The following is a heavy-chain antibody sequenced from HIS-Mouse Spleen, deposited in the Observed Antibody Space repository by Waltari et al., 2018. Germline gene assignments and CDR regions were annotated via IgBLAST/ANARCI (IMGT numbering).Heavy chain of an antibody. CDR1: GVTFSSNG. Sequence: QVQLVESGGGVVQPGRSLRRSCSASGVTFSSNGLHWVRQAPGKGLEWVAVIWYDGSNKYYADSVKGRFTISRDNSKNTLYLQMNSLRAEDTAVYYCAKGKYYFDYWGQGTLVTVSS. J-gene: IGHJ4*02. V-gene: IGHV3-33*06. CDR2: IWYDGSNK. CDR3: AKGKYYFDY.